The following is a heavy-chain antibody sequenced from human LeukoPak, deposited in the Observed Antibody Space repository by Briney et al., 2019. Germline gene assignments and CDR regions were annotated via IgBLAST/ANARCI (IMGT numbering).Heavy chain of an antibody. D-gene: IGHD2-15*01. CDR2: IYADYST. CDR1: GFIVSNKY. CDR3: GRDLGYSSGSPSYVGNVDY. V-gene: IGHV3-66*01. Sequence: GGSLRLSCAASGFIVSNKYMNWVRQAPGKGLEWVSIIYADYSTHYADSVKGRFTISRDNSKNTIYLQMNSLRAEDTAVYYCGRDLGYSSGSPSYVGNVDYWGQGTLVTVSS. J-gene: IGHJ4*02.